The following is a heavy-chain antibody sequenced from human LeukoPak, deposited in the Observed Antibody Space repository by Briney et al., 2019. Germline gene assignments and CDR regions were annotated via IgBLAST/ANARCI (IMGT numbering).Heavy chain of an antibody. CDR3: GCVYLTSAPDDWSKRWDRNWFDP. D-gene: IGHD3-9*01. V-gene: IGHV3-30*03. CDR1: RLFLGIYA. CDR2: ISYDGGKT. Sequence: GGSLRLSCAASRLFLGIYAIHWVGHPPGKGLEWVAIISYDGGKTDYVDSVKGRFTISRDNSKNTLYLDMQSLTGEDAGVYCCGCVYLTSAPDDWSKRWDRNWFDPWGQGTQVTVSS. J-gene: IGHJ5*02.